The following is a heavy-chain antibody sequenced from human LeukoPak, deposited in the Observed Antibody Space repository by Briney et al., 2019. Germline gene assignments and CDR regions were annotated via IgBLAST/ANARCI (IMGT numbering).Heavy chain of an antibody. CDR2: INPNSGDT. CDR3: ARDLPAGSIP. V-gene: IGHV1-2*02. D-gene: IGHD6-19*01. J-gene: IGHJ5*02. CDR1: GSTLPASI. Sequence: GASVKVSCKPSGSTLPASIITWGERPPGQGLEWMGWINPNSGDTNYAQKFQGRVSMTGDTSISTAYMELSRLRSDDTAVYYCARDLPAGSIPWGQGTLVTVSS.